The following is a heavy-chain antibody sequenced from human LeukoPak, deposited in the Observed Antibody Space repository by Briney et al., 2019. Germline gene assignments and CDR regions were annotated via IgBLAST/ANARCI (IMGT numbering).Heavy chain of an antibody. CDR2: IYYSGST. J-gene: IGHJ4*02. V-gene: IGHV4-39*07. CDR1: GGSISSSSYS. Sequence: SETLSLTCTVSGGSISSSSYSWGWIRQPPGKGLEWIGSIYYSGSTYYNPSLKSRVTMSVDTSKNQFSLRLTSVTAADTAVYYCARGSGNNWHFDYWGQGTLVTVSS. D-gene: IGHD1-1*01. CDR3: ARGSGNNWHFDY.